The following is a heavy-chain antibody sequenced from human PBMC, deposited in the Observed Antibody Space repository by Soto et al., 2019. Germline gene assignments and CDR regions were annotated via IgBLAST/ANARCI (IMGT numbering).Heavy chain of an antibody. V-gene: IGHV4-59*08. CDR2: IFHTGSA. Sequence: SETLSLTCTVSGDTISSYDWSWIRQNQGKGLEWIGYIFHTGSAKYNPSHKSRVTISIDTSKNQFSLRLSSVTAADTAVYFSARQPYTSGAYYFDYWGQGTPVTVSS. CDR1: GDTISSYD. J-gene: IGHJ4*02. D-gene: IGHD6-19*01. CDR3: ARQPYTSGAYYFDY.